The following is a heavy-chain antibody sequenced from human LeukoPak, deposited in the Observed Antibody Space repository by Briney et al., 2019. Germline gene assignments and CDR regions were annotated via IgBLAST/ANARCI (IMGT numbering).Heavy chain of an antibody. V-gene: IGHV3-30-3*01. J-gene: IGHJ4*02. CDR3: ARADSGWLDY. D-gene: IGHD5-12*01. Sequence: GGPLRLSCAASGFTLSSYAMHWVRQAPGKGLERVAVISYDGSNKYYADSVKGRFTISRDNSKNTLYLQMNSLRAEDTAVYYCARADSGWLDYWGQGTLVTVSS. CDR1: GFTLSSYA. CDR2: ISYDGSNK.